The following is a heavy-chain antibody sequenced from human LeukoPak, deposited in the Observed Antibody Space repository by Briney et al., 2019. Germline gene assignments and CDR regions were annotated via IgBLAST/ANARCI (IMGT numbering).Heavy chain of an antibody. Sequence: PWASVKVSCKASGYTFTDYYMHWVRQAPGQGLEWMGWINPSSGATNYAQKFQGRVTMTSDTSISTAYLELSRPRSDDTAFYYCARGSKPGYTYGGGYWGQGTLVTVSS. CDR1: GYTFTDYY. J-gene: IGHJ4*02. V-gene: IGHV1-2*02. CDR2: INPSSGAT. CDR3: ARGSKPGYTYGGGY. D-gene: IGHD2-21*01.